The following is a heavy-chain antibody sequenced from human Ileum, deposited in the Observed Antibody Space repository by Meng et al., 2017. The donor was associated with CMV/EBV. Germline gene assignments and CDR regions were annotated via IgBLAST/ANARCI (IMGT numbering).Heavy chain of an antibody. CDR3: VRPTDGSSTSCYIYYGMDV. D-gene: IGHD2-2*02. Sequence: AAVKVSCKASGYTFTSYDINWVRQATGHGLEGMGWMNPNSGNTGYAQKFQGRVTMTRNTSTSTAYMELSSLRSEETAVYYCVRPTDGSSTSCYIYYGMDVWGQGTTVTVSS. J-gene: IGHJ6*02. V-gene: IGHV1-8*01. CDR2: MNPNSGNT. CDR1: GYTFTSYD.